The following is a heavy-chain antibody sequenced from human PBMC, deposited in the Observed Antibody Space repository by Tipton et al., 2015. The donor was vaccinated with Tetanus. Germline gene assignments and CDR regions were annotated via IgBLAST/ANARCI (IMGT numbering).Heavy chain of an antibody. CDR2: IYPGDSDT. CDR1: GYFFDTHW. CDR3: ARHSVGWEIGYYDDMDV. Sequence: VQLVQSGAEMRKSGESLKISCKTSGYFFDTHWIAWVRQMPGKGLEWMGIIYPGDSDTRYSPSFQGQVTMSVDKSTSTAYLHWRSLKASDTAMYFCARHSVGWEIGYYDDMDVWGQGTMVAVSS. V-gene: IGHV5-51*01. D-gene: IGHD1-26*01. J-gene: IGHJ6*02.